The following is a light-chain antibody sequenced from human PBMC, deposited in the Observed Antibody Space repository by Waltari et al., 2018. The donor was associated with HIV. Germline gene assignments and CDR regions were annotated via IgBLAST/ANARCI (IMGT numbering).Light chain of an antibody. CDR2: DVS. CDR1: SSDAGGYNY. J-gene: IGLJ2*01. CDR3: SSYTSSSTLVL. Sequence: QSALTQTASVSGPPGQSISISCTGTSSDAGGYNYVSCYQQHPGKATKLMIYDVSNRPSGVSNLFSVSKSGNTAPLTIAGLQAEDEADYYCSSYTSSSTLVLFGGGTKLTVL. V-gene: IGLV2-14*03.